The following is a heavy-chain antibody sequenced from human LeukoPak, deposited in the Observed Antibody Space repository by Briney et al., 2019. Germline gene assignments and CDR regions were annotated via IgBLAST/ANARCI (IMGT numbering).Heavy chain of an antibody. J-gene: IGHJ6*02. Sequence: GGSLRLSCAASGFTFSNAWMSWVRQAPGKGLEWVGRIKSKTDGGTTDYAAPVKGRFTISRDDSKNTLYLQMNSLKTEDTAVYYCARLPTHYYYYGMDVWGQGTTVTVSS. D-gene: IGHD2-15*01. CDR3: ARLPTHYYYYGMDV. V-gene: IGHV3-15*01. CDR1: GFTFSNAW. CDR2: IKSKTDGGTT.